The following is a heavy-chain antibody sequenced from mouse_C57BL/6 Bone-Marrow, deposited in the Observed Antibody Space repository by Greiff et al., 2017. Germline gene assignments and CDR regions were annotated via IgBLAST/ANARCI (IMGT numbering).Heavy chain of an antibody. Sequence: EVQLQQSGPVLVKPGASVKMSCKASGYTFTDYYMNWVKQSHGKSLEWIGVINPYNGGTSYNQKFKGKATLTVDKSSSTAYMELNSLTSEDSAVYYCANRDYYGSSGAFYYYAMDYWGQGTSVTVSS. CDR2: INPYNGGT. D-gene: IGHD1-1*01. CDR1: GYTFTDYY. V-gene: IGHV1-19*01. J-gene: IGHJ4*01. CDR3: ANRDYYGSSGAFYYYAMDY.